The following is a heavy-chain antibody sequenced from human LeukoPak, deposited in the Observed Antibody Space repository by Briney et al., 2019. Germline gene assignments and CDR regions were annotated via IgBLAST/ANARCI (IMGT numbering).Heavy chain of an antibody. CDR3: ARDPGTGLAGPYDL. D-gene: IGHD6-19*01. Sequence: SQTLSLTCAISGDRVSTDSAAWTWTRQSPSRGLEWLGRTYYRSQWFHDYAVSLRSRISITADTSKNQSSLQLTSVTPEDTAVYFCARDPGTGLAGPYDLWGQGTMVTVSS. CDR2: TYYRSQWFH. J-gene: IGHJ4*02. CDR1: GDRVSTDSAA. V-gene: IGHV6-1*01.